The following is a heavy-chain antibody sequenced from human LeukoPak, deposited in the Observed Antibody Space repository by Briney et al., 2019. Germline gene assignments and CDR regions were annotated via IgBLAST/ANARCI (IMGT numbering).Heavy chain of an antibody. CDR1: GYTFTGYS. CDR3: ARERGYCASSSCYTSDAFDI. CDR2: IHPTGGGT. Sequence: ASVKVSCKTSGYTFTGYSVHWVRQAPGHGLEWMGWIHPTGGGTIYARSFQGRVTMTRDTSITTAYMELSRLRSDDTAVYYCARERGYCASSSCYTSDAFDIWGQGTLVTVSS. D-gene: IGHD2-2*02. V-gene: IGHV1-2*02. J-gene: IGHJ3*02.